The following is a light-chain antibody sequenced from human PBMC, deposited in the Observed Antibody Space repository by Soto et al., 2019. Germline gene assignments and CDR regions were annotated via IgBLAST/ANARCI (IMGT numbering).Light chain of an antibody. J-gene: IGKJ1*01. CDR3: QHYNNWPPWT. CDR1: QSVSTN. CDR2: RAS. Sequence: EVVMTQSPATLSVSPGERATLSCRASQSVSTNVAWYQQKPGQPPRLLIYRASTRATGVPARFSGRGSGTDFTLTISSLQSEDFAVYYCQHYNNWPPWTFGQGTKVEIK. V-gene: IGKV3-15*01.